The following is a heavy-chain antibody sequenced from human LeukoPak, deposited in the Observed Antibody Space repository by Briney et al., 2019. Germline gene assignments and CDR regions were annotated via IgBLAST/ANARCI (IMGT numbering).Heavy chain of an antibody. J-gene: IGHJ2*01. CDR2: ISYDGSNK. V-gene: IGHV3-30*18. CDR3: AKVKEMATIFDWYFDL. D-gene: IGHD5-24*01. Sequence: GGSLRLSCAASGFTFSSYGMHWVRQAPGKGLEWVAVISYDGSNKYYADSVKGRLTISRDNSKNTLYLQMNSLRAEDTAVYYCAKVKEMATIFDWYFDLWGRGTLVTVSS. CDR1: GFTFSSYG.